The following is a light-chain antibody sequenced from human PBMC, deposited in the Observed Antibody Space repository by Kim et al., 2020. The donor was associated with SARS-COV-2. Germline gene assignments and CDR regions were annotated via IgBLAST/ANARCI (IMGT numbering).Light chain of an antibody. J-gene: IGKJ2*01. CDR2: GAS. V-gene: IGKV3-20*01. CDR1: QSVSSSY. Sequence: EIVLTQSPGTLSLCPGERATLSCRASQSVSSSYLAWYQQKPGQAPRLLIYGASSRATGIPDRFSGSGSGTDFTLTISRLEPEDFAVYYCQQYGSSPQYTFGQGTKLEI. CDR3: QQYGSSPQYT.